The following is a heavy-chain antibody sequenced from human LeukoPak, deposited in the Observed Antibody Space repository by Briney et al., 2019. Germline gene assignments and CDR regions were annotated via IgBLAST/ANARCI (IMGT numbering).Heavy chain of an antibody. D-gene: IGHD3-10*01. CDR2: INHSGST. CDR1: GGSFSGYY. J-gene: IGHJ4*02. V-gene: IGHV4-34*01. Sequence: PSETLSLTCAVYGGSFSGYYWSWIRQPPGKGLEWIGEINHSGSTNYNPSPKSRVTISGDTSKNQFSLKLSSVTAADTAVYYCKVRGVRADYWGQGTLVTVSS. CDR3: KVRGVRADY.